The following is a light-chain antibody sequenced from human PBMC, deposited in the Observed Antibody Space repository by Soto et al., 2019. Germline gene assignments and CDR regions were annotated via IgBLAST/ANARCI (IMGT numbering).Light chain of an antibody. CDR3: QQTYNTPLT. J-gene: IGKJ4*01. Sequence: DIQMTQSPSSLSASVGDKVTITCRASQNVACYLNWYQQKLGTAPKVLIYATSTLKTGVPSRFSGSGSGTEFILTITSLQPEDFATYYCQQTYNTPLTVGGGTKVEIK. CDR2: ATS. CDR1: QNVACY. V-gene: IGKV1-39*01.